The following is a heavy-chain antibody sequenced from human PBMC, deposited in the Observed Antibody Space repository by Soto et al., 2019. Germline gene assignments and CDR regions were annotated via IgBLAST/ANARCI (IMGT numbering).Heavy chain of an antibody. V-gene: IGHV4-59*02. Sequence: SETLSLTCTVSGDSVSSGYWSWIRQPPGKGLEWIGFMYFGGSFNYNPSLASRVTISVETSKNQFSMKMTSVTAADTAVYYCARSYYDSSGYYVYFQHWGQGTLVTVSS. D-gene: IGHD3-22*01. CDR2: MYFGGSF. CDR1: GDSVSSGY. J-gene: IGHJ1*01. CDR3: ARSYYDSSGYYVYFQH.